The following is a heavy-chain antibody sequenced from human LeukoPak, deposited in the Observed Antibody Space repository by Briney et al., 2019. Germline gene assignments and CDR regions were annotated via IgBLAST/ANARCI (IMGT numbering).Heavy chain of an antibody. CDR3: AITYNNNAFDI. CDR1: GCTFTDYY. Sequence: GASVKASCKASGCTFTDYYIHWVRQAPGQGLEWMGRINPNSGGANYAQKFQDTVTMTRDTSITTAYMELNSLRSDDTAVYYCAITYNNNAFDIWGQGTMVTVSS. V-gene: IGHV1-2*06. D-gene: IGHD4-11*01. CDR2: INPNSGGA. J-gene: IGHJ3*02.